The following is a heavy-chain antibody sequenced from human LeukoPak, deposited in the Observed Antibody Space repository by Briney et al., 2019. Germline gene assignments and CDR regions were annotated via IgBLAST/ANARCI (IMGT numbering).Heavy chain of an antibody. V-gene: IGHV5-51*01. Sequence: GESLQISCKGSGYSFTNYWIGWVRQMPGKGLEWMGIIYPGDSDTRYSPSFQGQVTISADKSTNTAYLQWSSLKASDTAVYYCARPGIVGTTYYFDYWGQGTLVTVSS. D-gene: IGHD1-26*01. CDR1: GYSFTNYW. J-gene: IGHJ4*02. CDR3: ARPGIVGTTYYFDY. CDR2: IYPGDSDT.